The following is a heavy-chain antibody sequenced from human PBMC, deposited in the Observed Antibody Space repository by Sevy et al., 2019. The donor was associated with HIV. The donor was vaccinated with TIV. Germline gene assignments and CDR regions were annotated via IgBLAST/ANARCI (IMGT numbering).Heavy chain of an antibody. CDR2: ISTSTSTTTI. CDR3: ARAAGWFDA. CDR1: GFTFNDYN. J-gene: IGHJ5*02. Sequence: GESLKISCAASGFTFNDYNLSWIRQPPGKGLEWVSYISTSTSTTTIYYADSVKGRFTISRDNAKNSIYLQMNSLRVDDTAVYYCARAAGWFDAWGQGTLVTVSS. V-gene: IGHV3-11*01.